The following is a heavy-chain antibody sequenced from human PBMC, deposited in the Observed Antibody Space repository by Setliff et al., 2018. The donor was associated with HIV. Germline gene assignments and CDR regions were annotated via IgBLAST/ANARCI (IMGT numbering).Heavy chain of an antibody. CDR1: GFTFSNYR. CDR2: ISSSGTTI. CDR3: AKAPNWANWYFDL. V-gene: IGHV3-48*01. J-gene: IGHJ2*01. D-gene: IGHD7-27*01. Sequence: GGSLRLSCAASGFTFSNYRMNWVRQAPGKGLEWLSYISSSGTTIRYADSVKGRFTVSRDNSKNTLYLQMDSLRAEDTAVYYCAKAPNWANWYFDLWGRGTLVTVSS.